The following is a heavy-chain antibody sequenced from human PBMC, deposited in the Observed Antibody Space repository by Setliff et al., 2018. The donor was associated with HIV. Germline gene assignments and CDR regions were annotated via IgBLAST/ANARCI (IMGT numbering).Heavy chain of an antibody. Sequence: SETLSLTCTVSGDSIYSGGYYWTWIRQHPGKGLEWIGHIYYSGSSYSSPSLKSRVTISVDTSQNQFSLKLNSVTAADTAVYYCARHTGDITGTNHLFDYWGQGTLVTVSS. CDR3: ARHTGDITGTNHLFDY. CDR1: GDSIYSGGYY. D-gene: IGHD1-20*01. V-gene: IGHV4-39*01. CDR2: IYYSGSS. J-gene: IGHJ4*02.